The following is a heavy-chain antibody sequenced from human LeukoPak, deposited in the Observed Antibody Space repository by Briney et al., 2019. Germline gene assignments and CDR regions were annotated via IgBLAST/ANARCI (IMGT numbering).Heavy chain of an antibody. CDR1: GYTFTSYD. Sequence: GASVKVSCKASGYTFTSYDMNWVRQATGQGLEWMGWMNPNSGNTDYAQRFQGRITMTRSTSISTAYMELSSLRSEDTAVYYCVRGGGRLGAGFGYWGQGTLVTVSS. CDR3: VRGGGRLGAGFGY. V-gene: IGHV1-8*01. D-gene: IGHD1-26*01. CDR2: MNPNSGNT. J-gene: IGHJ4*02.